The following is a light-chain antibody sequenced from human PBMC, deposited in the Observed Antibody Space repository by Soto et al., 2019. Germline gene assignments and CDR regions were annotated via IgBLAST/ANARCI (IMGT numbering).Light chain of an antibody. CDR1: QSVSSY. CDR3: QQRSNWPLN. J-gene: IGKJ4*01. Sequence: EIVLTHSPATLSLSPWERATLSFRASQSVSSYLAWYQQKPGQAPRLLIYDASNRATGIPARFSGSGSGTDFTLTISSLEPEDFAVYYCQQRSNWPLNFGGGTKVDIK. CDR2: DAS. V-gene: IGKV3-11*01.